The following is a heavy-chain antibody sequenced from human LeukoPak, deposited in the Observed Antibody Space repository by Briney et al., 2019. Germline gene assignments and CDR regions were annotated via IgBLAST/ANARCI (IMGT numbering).Heavy chain of an antibody. V-gene: IGHV1-69*05. CDR3: ASGGHYSSGCPAG. Sequence: GASVKVSCKASGGTFSSYAISWVRQAPGQGLEWMGGIIPIFGTANYAQKFQGRVTMTRDTSISTAYMELSRLRSDDTAVYYCASGGHYSSGCPAGWGQGTLVTVSS. CDR2: IIPIFGTA. J-gene: IGHJ4*02. CDR1: GGTFSSYA. D-gene: IGHD6-19*01.